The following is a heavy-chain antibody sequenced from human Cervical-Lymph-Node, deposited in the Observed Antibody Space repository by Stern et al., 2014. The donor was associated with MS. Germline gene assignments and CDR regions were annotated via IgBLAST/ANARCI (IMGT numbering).Heavy chain of an antibody. CDR3: SRDAYDTINP. Sequence: QVQLGQSGPGLVKPSETLSLTCTVSRFSISSGYHWGWIRQPPGKGLEWIGSIFHSGTTYYNPSLKSRVTISVDTSKNQFSLTLTSVTAADTAVYYCSRDAYDTINPWGQGTLVTVSS. J-gene: IGHJ5*02. D-gene: IGHD3-22*01. CDR2: IFHSGTT. CDR1: RFSISSGYH. V-gene: IGHV4-38-2*02.